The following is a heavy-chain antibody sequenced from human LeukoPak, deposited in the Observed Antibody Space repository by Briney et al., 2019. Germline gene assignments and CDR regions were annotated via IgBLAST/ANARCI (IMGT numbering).Heavy chain of an antibody. J-gene: IGHJ4*02. V-gene: IGHV3-7*03. Sequence: GGSLRLSCAASGVTFSSYWMSWVRQAPGKGLEWVANIKQDGSEKYYVDSVKGRFTISRDNAKNSLYLQMNSLRAEDTAVYYCARARYNWNDVADYWGQGTLVTVSS. D-gene: IGHD1-1*01. CDR2: IKQDGSEK. CDR1: GVTFSSYW. CDR3: ARARYNWNDVADY.